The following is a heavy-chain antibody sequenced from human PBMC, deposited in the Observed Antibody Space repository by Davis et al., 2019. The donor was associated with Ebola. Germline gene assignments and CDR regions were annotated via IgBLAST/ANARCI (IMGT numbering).Heavy chain of an antibody. CDR1: GGSFSGYY. CDR3: ARGYPYGDFYYYYGMDV. Sequence: MPSETLSLTCAVYGGSFSGYYWSWIRQPPGKGLEWIGEINHSGSTNYNPSLKSRVTISVDTSKNQFSLKLSSVTAADTAVYYCARGYPYGDFYYYYGMDVWGQGTTVTVSS. V-gene: IGHV4-34*01. J-gene: IGHJ6*02. D-gene: IGHD4-17*01. CDR2: INHSGST.